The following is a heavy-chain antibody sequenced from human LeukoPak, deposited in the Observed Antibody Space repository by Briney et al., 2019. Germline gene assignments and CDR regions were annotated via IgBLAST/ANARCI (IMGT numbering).Heavy chain of an antibody. CDR2: ISGSGGST. J-gene: IGHJ4*02. V-gene: IGHV3-23*01. CDR3: AKDFDRSGWPLGPFDY. CDR1: GFTFSSYA. Sequence: GGSLRLSCAASGFTFSSYAMSWVRQAPGKGLEWVSAISGSGGSTYYADSVRGRFTVSRDSSKNTLYLRMNTLRVEDTAVYYCAKDFDRSGWPLGPFDYWGQGILVTVSS. D-gene: IGHD6-19*01.